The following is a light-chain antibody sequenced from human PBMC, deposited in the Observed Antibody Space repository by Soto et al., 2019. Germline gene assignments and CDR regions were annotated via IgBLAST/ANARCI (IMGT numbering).Light chain of an antibody. J-gene: IGLJ1*01. V-gene: IGLV2-14*01. CDR3: NSYTTTSTYV. Sequence: QSVPTQPASVSGSPGQSITISCTGTSSDVGAYNYVSWYQQYPGKAPKLMIYHVSNRPSGVSNRFSGSKSGNSASLTISGLQGEDEADYYCNSYTTTSTYVFGTGTKVTVL. CDR1: SSDVGAYNY. CDR2: HVS.